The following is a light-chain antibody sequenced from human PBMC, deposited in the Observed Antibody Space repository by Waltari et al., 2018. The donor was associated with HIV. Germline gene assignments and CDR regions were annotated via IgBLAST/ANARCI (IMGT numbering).Light chain of an antibody. CDR3: QHAHSFPHT. CDR1: VVVSFR. Sequence: DIQMTPFPSTVSASVGDSVTLSCRASVVVSFRLAWYLQSPGEGPTLLIYDASRLETGIPSRFTGRQSGKNFTLTINDLQPEDFATYFCQHAHSFPHTFGGGTRL. CDR2: DAS. J-gene: IGKJ4*01. V-gene: IGKV1-12*01.